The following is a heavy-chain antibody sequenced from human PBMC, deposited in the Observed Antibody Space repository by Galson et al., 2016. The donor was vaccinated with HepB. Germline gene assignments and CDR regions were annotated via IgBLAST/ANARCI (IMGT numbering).Heavy chain of an antibody. CDR1: GGSIRSSRYY. CDR3: ARHAMRVTADGPGYFDF. D-gene: IGHD6-13*01. J-gene: IGHJ4*02. CDR2: IYNSGTT. Sequence: SETLSLTCNVSGGSIRSSRYYWGWIRQPPGKGLEWIGSIYNSGTTYYNPSLKSRVIISVDTSNNQFSLKLRSVSAPDTAVYYCARHAMRVTADGPGYFDFWGQGNLVTVSS. V-gene: IGHV4-39*01.